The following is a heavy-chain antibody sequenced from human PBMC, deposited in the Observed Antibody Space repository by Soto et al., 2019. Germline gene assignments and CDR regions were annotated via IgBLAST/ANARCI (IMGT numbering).Heavy chain of an antibody. CDR1: GGSFSGYY. D-gene: IGHD3-10*01. CDR3: ARGALVWFGAHDYYGMDV. J-gene: IGHJ6*02. CDR2: IYHSGGT. Sequence: QVQLQQWGAGLLKPSETLSLTCGVFGGSFSGYYWTWIRQPPGKGLEWIGEIYHSGGTNYHPSLKSRVTISVDTSNNPCSLKLSSVTAADTAVYYCARGALVWFGAHDYYGMDVWGQGTTVTVSS. V-gene: IGHV4-34*01.